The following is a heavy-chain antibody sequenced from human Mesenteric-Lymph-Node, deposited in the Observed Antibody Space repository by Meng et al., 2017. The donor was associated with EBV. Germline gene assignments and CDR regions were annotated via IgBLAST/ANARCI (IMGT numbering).Heavy chain of an antibody. Sequence: QVQLQESGPGLVKPSDTLSLTCTVSNGSISNSYWSWIRQPPGKGLEWIGYIYYSGSTNYNPSLKSRVTISIDTSRDQFSLKLSSVTAADTAVYYCGRGAGGSIDYWGQGALVTVSS. D-gene: IGHD2-15*01. CDR2: IYYSGST. CDR1: NGSISNSY. J-gene: IGHJ4*02. CDR3: GRGAGGSIDY. V-gene: IGHV4-59*01.